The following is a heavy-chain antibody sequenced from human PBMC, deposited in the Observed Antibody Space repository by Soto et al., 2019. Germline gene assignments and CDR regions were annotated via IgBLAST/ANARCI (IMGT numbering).Heavy chain of an antibody. V-gene: IGHV1-3*01. D-gene: IGHD3-9*01. CDR1: GYTFTSYA. CDR2: INAGNGNT. J-gene: IGHJ5*02. Sequence: GASVKVSCKASGYTFTSYAMHWVRQAPGQRLEWMGWINAGNGNTKYSQKFQGRVTITRDTSASTAYMELSSLRSEDTAVYYCAREDYDILTGKNWFDPWGQGTLVTVSS. CDR3: AREDYDILTGKNWFDP.